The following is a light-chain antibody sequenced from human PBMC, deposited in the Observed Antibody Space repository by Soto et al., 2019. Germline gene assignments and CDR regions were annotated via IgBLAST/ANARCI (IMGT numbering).Light chain of an antibody. J-gene: IGKJ2*01. V-gene: IGKV3-20*01. Sequence: EIVLTQSPGTLSLSPGERATLSCRASQSVSSYYLAWYQHKPGQAPRLLIYSVSTRATGISDRFSGSGSGTDFSLTISRLEPEDSAVYYCQQYGESPYTFGQWTKLEI. CDR1: QSVSSYY. CDR2: SVS. CDR3: QQYGESPYT.